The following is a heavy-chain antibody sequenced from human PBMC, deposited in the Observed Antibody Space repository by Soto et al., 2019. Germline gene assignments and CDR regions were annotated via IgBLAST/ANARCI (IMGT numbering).Heavy chain of an antibody. D-gene: IGHD5-12*01. Sequence: SETLSLTCTVSGGSISSGGYYWSWIRQHPGKGLEWIGYIYYSGSTYYNPSLKSRVTISVDTSKNQFSLKLSSVTAADTAVYYCARVHFLRRDGYNLFYFGYWGQGTLVTVSS. J-gene: IGHJ4*02. V-gene: IGHV4-31*03. CDR2: IYYSGST. CDR3: ARVHFLRRDGYNLFYFGY. CDR1: GGSISSGGYY.